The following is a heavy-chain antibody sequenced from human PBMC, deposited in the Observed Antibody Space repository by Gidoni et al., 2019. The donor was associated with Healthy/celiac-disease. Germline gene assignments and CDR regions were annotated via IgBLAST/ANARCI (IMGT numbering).Heavy chain of an antibody. D-gene: IGHD2-15*01. J-gene: IGHJ6*02. V-gene: IGHV3-30*18. CDR2: ISYDGSNK. CDR3: AKDRDCSGGSCQSRYYYYGMDV. CDR1: GFTFSRYG. Sequence: QVQLVESGGGVVQPGRSLRLSCAASGFTFSRYGMHWGRQAPGKGLEWVAVISYDGSNKYYADSVKGRFTISRDNSKNTLYLQMNSLRAEDTAVYYCAKDRDCSGGSCQSRYYYYGMDVWGQGTTVTVSS.